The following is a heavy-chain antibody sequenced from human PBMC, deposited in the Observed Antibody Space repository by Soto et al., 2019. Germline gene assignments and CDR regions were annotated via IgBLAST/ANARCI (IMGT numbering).Heavy chain of an antibody. Sequence: QVQLQESGPGLVKPSQTLSLTCTVSGGSISSGGYYWSWIRQHPGKGLEWIGYIYYSGSTYYNPSLKRRLTTSVGTSKNQFSLKLSSVTAADTAVYYCARDGVGAALAAFDIWGQGTMVTVSS. J-gene: IGHJ3*02. CDR3: ARDGVGAALAAFDI. CDR1: GGSISSGGYY. V-gene: IGHV4-31*03. D-gene: IGHD2-15*01. CDR2: IYYSGST.